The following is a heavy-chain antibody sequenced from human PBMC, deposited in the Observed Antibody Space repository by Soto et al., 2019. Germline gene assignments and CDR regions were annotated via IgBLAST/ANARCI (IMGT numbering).Heavy chain of an antibody. CDR2: INAGNGNT. V-gene: IGHV1-3*01. J-gene: IGHJ1*01. Sequence: AASVKVSCKASGYTFTSYAMHWVRQAPGQRLEWMGWINAGNGNTKYSQKFQGRVTITRDTSASTAYMELSSLRSEDTAVYYCARDEQWLTTYSQHWGQGTLVTVSS. D-gene: IGHD6-19*01. CDR3: ARDEQWLTTYSQH. CDR1: GYTFTSYA.